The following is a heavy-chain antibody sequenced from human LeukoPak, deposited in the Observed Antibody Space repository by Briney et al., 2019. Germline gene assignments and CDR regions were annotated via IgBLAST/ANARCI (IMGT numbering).Heavy chain of an antibody. Sequence: SETLSLTCTVSGGSISSSSYYWGWIRQPPGKGLEWIGSIYYSGSTYYNPSLKSRVTISVDTSKNQFSLKLSSVTATDTAVYYCARLHGTEVFDYWGQGTLVTVSS. CDR3: ARLHGTEVFDY. V-gene: IGHV4-39*01. CDR2: IYYSGST. J-gene: IGHJ4*02. D-gene: IGHD5-24*01. CDR1: GGSISSSSYY.